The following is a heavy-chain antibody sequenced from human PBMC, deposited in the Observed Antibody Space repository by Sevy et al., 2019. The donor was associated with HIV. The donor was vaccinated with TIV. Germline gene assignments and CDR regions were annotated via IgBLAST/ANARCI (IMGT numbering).Heavy chain of an antibody. CDR3: AKDRITMIGDAFDV. Sequence: GGSLRLSCAASGFTFSSYAMSWVRQAPGKGLEWVSGLSGYGGSTYYADSVKGRFTISRDNSKNTLYLQMNSLRAEDTAVYYCAKDRITMIGDAFDVWGQGTMFTVSS. CDR1: GFTFSSYA. CDR2: LSGYGGST. V-gene: IGHV3-23*01. J-gene: IGHJ3*01. D-gene: IGHD3-22*01.